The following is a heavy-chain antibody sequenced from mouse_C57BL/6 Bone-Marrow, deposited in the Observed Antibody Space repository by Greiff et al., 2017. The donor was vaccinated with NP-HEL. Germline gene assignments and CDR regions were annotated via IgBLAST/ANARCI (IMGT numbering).Heavy chain of an antibody. CDR3: ARSGLFQLRKRSYFDY. D-gene: IGHD1-1*01. V-gene: IGHV1-54*01. CDR2: INPGSGGT. Sequence: QVQLQQSGAELVRPGTSVKVSCKASGYAFTNYLIEWVKQRPGQGLEWIGVINPGSGGTNYNEKFKGKATLTADKSSSTAYMQLSSLTSEDSAVYFCARSGLFQLRKRSYFDYWGQGTTLTVSS. J-gene: IGHJ2*01. CDR1: GYAFTNYL.